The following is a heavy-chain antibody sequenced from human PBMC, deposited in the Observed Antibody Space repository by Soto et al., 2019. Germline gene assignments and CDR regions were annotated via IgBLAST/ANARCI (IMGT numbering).Heavy chain of an antibody. CDR1: GASVTSGDFY. Sequence: QVQLQELGPRLVSPSETLSLTCTVSGASVTSGDFYWSWIRQPPGKGLEWIGYIYYNETAYYTPSLKSRTAISVDTSKNHFTLTLTSVTAADTAIYYCGALLAGGWGQGSLVTVSS. V-gene: IGHV4-30-4*01. D-gene: IGHD2-21*01. J-gene: IGHJ4*02. CDR2: IYYNETA. CDR3: GALLAGG.